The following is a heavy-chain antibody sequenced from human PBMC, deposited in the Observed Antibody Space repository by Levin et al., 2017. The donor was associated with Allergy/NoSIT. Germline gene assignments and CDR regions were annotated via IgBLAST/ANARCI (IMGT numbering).Heavy chain of an antibody. CDR1: GFTFSSYA. CDR3: ARDQAVHCSSTSCPFYYYYYGMDV. Sequence: LSLTCAASGFTFSSYAMHWVRQAPGKGLEWVAVISYDGSNKYYADSVKGRFTISRDNSKNTLYLQMNSLRAEDTAVYYCARDQAVHCSSTSCPFYYYYYGMDVWGQGTTVTVSS. J-gene: IGHJ6*02. CDR2: ISYDGSNK. V-gene: IGHV3-30*04. D-gene: IGHD2-2*01.